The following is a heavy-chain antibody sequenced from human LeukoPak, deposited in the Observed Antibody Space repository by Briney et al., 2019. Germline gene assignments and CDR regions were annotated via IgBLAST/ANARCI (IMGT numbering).Heavy chain of an antibody. V-gene: IGHV3-7*01. Sequence: SNSSFYWGWIRQPPGKGLEWVASIKQDGSEKYFVDSVKGRFTIFRDNTENSLYLQMNSLRAEDTAIYYCARQSITAYSLNFNYWGQGILVTVSS. CDR2: IKQDGSEK. CDR1: SNSSFY. CDR3: ARQSITAYSLNFNY. D-gene: IGHD6-6*01. J-gene: IGHJ4*02.